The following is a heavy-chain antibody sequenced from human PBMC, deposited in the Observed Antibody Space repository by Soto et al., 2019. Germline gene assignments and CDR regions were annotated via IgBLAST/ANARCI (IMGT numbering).Heavy chain of an antibody. J-gene: IGHJ4*02. CDR1: DAFLSSGCYY. Sequence: SGPLSLTCTVSDAFLSSGCYYWSWIRQHPGKGLEWIGYIYYSGSTYYNPSLKSRVTISVDTSKNQFSLKLSSVTAADTAVYYCARGIGEITFGGVIAAPETYFDYWGQGTLVTVSS. V-gene: IGHV4-31*03. CDR2: IYYSGST. D-gene: IGHD3-16*02. CDR3: ARGIGEITFGGVIAAPETYFDY.